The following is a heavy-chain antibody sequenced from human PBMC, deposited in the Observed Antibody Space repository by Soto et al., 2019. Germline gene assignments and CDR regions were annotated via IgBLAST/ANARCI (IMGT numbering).Heavy chain of an antibody. J-gene: IGHJ3*02. D-gene: IGHD6-19*01. V-gene: IGHV1-2*04. CDR1: GYTFTGYY. Sequence: GASVKVSCKASGYTFTGYYMHWVRQAPGQGLEWMGWINPNSGGTNYAQKFQGWVTMTRDTSISTAYMELSRLRSDDTAVYYCARERKAVAGQATDAFDIWGQGTMVTVSS. CDR2: INPNSGGT. CDR3: ARERKAVAGQATDAFDI.